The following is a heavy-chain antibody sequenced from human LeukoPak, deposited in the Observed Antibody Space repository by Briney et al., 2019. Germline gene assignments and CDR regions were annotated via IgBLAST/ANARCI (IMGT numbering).Heavy chain of an antibody. CDR1: GGSISSSSYY. CDR2: TYYSGSA. V-gene: IGHV4-39*01. Sequence: SETLSLTCTVSGGSISSSSYYWGWVRQPPGKGLEWIGSTYYSGSAYYNPSLKSRVTISVDTSKNQFSLKLSSVTAADTAVYYCARLLEDYCSGGSCYQIDAFDIWGQGTMVTVSS. J-gene: IGHJ3*02. CDR3: ARLLEDYCSGGSCYQIDAFDI. D-gene: IGHD2-15*01.